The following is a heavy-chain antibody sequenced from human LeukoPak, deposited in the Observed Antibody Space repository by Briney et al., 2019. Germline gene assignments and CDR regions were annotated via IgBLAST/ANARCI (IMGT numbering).Heavy chain of an antibody. CDR3: AKDTDYGDCAHLGY. D-gene: IGHD4-17*01. CDR1: GFTFSSYA. CDR2: ISGSGGST. Sequence: GGSLRLSCAASGFTFSSYAMSWVRQAPGKGLEWVSAISGSGGSTYYADSVKGRFTISRDNSKNTLYLQMNSLRAEDTAVYYCAKDTDYGDCAHLGYWGQGTLVTVSS. J-gene: IGHJ4*02. V-gene: IGHV3-23*01.